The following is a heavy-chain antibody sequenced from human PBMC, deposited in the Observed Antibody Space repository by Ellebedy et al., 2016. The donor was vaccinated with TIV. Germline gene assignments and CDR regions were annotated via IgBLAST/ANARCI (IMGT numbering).Heavy chain of an antibody. V-gene: IGHV3-64*04. J-gene: IGHJ4*02. D-gene: IGHD3-22*01. CDR1: GFTFSSYA. CDR2: ISSNGGST. Sequence: GESLKISCSASGFTFSSYAMHWVRQAPGKGLEYVSAISSNGGSTYYADSVKGRFTISRDNSKNTLYLQMNSLRAEDTAMYYCARGAFNYYDSSTYYFHFDYWGQGTLVTVSS. CDR3: ARGAFNYYDSSTYYFHFDY.